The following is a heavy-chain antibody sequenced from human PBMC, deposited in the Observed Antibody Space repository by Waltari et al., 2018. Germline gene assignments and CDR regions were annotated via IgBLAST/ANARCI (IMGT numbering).Heavy chain of an antibody. V-gene: IGHV4-59*01. Sequence: QVQLQESGPGLVKPSETLSLTCTVSGGSISSYSWSWIRQPPGKGLEWIGYIYYSGSTNYNPSLKSRVTISVDTSKNQFSLKLSSVTAADTAVYYCARVGAGSGWTFGYWGQGTLVTVSS. CDR2: IYYSGST. J-gene: IGHJ4*02. CDR1: GGSISSYS. D-gene: IGHD6-19*01. CDR3: ARVGAGSGWTFGY.